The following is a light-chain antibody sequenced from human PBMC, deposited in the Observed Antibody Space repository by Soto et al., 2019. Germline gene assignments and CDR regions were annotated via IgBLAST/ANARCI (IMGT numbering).Light chain of an antibody. J-gene: IGLJ7*01. V-gene: IGLV1-44*01. CDR1: NSNIGGNT. CDR3: AAGDDSLKGPI. CDR2: DNA. Sequence: QSVLTQPPSASGTPGQRVTISCSGSNSNIGGNTVNLYQQLPATAPKLLIHDNAQRPSGVPDRFSGSKSGTSASLAISGHQSEDEADYYCAAGDDSLKGPIFGGGTQLTVL.